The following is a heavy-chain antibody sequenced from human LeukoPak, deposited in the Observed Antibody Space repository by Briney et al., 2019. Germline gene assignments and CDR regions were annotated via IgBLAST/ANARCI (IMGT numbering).Heavy chain of an antibody. V-gene: IGHV3-15*01. D-gene: IGHD6-13*01. CDR1: GFTFSSYG. Sequence: GGSLRLSCAASGFTFSSYGMHWVRQAPGKGLEWVGRIKSKINGGTTDYAAPVKDRFTISRDDSKNTLFLQMNSLKIEDTAVYYCIIIRTAAWSDFDYWGQGTLVTVSS. CDR2: IKSKINGGTT. J-gene: IGHJ4*02. CDR3: IIIRTAAWSDFDY.